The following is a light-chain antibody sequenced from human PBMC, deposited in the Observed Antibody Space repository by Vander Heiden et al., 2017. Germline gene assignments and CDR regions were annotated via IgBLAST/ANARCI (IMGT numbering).Light chain of an antibody. J-gene: IGLJ2*01. Sequence: SYVLTQPPSLSVAPGQTAKISCGGKNIGTKSVHWYQQKPGRVPVLVVYDDGDRPSGIPERISGSNSGNTATLTISRVEAGDEADYYCQVWDTTSDHPVVFGGGTKLTV. CDR1: NIGTKS. CDR2: DDG. V-gene: IGLV3-21*02. CDR3: QVWDTTSDHPVV.